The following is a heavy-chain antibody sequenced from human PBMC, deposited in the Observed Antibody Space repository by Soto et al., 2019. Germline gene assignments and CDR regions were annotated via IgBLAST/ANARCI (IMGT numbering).Heavy chain of an antibody. CDR1: GYTFTSYY. CDR2: INPSGGST. V-gene: IGHV1-46*01. D-gene: IGHD2-15*01. Sequence: GASVKVSCKASGYTFTSYYMHWVRQAPGQGLEWMGIINPSGGSTSYAQKFQGRVTMTRDTSTSTAYMELRSLRSDDTAVYYCARARVEYCSGGSCYSTRPFAYWGQGTLVTVSS. J-gene: IGHJ4*02. CDR3: ARARVEYCSGGSCYSTRPFAY.